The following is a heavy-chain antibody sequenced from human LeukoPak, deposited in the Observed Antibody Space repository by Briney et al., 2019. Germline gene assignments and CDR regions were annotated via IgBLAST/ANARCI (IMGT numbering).Heavy chain of an antibody. CDR3: PRPLFTGYKVTHGA. CDR1: RFTLYKYW. V-gene: IGHV3-7*04. J-gene: IGHJ4*02. CDR2: IKEDGSET. D-gene: IGHD3-9*01. Sequence: GGSLRLSCTVSRFTLYKYWMIWVRDAPGKGLEWGANIKEDGSETYYVHSVKGRFTISRDNAKNSVFLQTKGLRAEDTAVYFCPRPLFTGYKVTHGAWGQGTLVTVSS.